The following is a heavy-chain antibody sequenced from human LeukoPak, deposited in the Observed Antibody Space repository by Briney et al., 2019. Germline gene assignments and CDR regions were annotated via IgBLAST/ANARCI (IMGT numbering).Heavy chain of an antibody. CDR3: AKCRPDSSGYADY. CDR1: GFIFSSYA. CDR2: ITGSGGST. D-gene: IGHD6-19*01. V-gene: IGHV3-23*01. J-gene: IGHJ4*02. Sequence: GGSLRLSCAASGFIFSSYAMTWVRQAPGKGLEWVSSITGSGGSTYYADSVKGRFTISRDNSKNTVFLQMDSLRAEDTAVYYCAKCRPDSSGYADYWGQGTLVTVSS.